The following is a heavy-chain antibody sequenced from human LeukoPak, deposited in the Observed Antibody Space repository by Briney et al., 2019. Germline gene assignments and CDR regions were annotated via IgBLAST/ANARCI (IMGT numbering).Heavy chain of an antibody. J-gene: IGHJ4*02. V-gene: IGHV3-11*06. Sequence: GGSLRLPCAASGFTFSEYSDYYMSWIRQAPGKGLEWVSYISTAGTYRIYADSVKGRFTISRDNAKNLLYLQMNSLRAEATAVYYCASHGGHTYFDYWGQGTLVTVSS. CDR1: GFTFSEYSDYY. CDR3: ASHGGHTYFDY. D-gene: IGHD3-16*01. CDR2: ISTAGTYR.